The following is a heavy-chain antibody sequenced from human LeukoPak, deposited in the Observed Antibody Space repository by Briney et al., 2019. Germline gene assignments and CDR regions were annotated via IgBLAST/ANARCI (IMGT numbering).Heavy chain of an antibody. CDR2: MNPNSGNT. V-gene: IGHV1-8*01. CDR3: ARGRTDWGFGEFVDY. Sequence: ASVKVSCKTSGYTFINYDINWLRQAAGQGLEWMGWMNPNSGNTGYAQKFQGRVTMTRNTSISTAYMELSSLRSEDTAVYYCARGRTDWGFGEFVDYWGQGTLVTVSS. CDR1: GYTFINYD. J-gene: IGHJ4*02. D-gene: IGHD3-10*01.